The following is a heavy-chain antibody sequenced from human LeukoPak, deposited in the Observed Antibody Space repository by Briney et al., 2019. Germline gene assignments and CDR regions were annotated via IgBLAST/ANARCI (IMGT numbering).Heavy chain of an antibody. V-gene: IGHV3-7*01. D-gene: IGHD3-10*01. CDR1: GFPFSSYW. CDR2: IKQDGGEK. J-gene: IGHJ3*01. Sequence: GGSLRLSCAASGFPFSSYWMTWVRQAPGKGLEWVANIKQDGGEKYYVDSVKGRFTISRDNAKNSVYLQMNSLRAEDTAAYYCAREDYYGSGNYVAWGGPFDVWGQGTTVTVSS. CDR3: AREDYYGSGNYVAWGGPFDV.